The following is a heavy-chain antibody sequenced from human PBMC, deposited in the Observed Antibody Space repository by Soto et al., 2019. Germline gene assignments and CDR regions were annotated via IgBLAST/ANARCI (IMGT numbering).Heavy chain of an antibody. CDR2: INPNSGGT. J-gene: IGHJ6*02. Sequence: ASVKVSCKASGYTFTGYYMHWVRQAPGQGLEWMGWINPNSGGTNYAQKFQGWVTMTRDTSISTAYMELSRLRSDDTAVYYCARGGGIGYCSGGSCYSGSGYYYYYGMDVWGQGTTVTVSS. V-gene: IGHV1-2*04. CDR3: ARGGGIGYCSGGSCYSGSGYYYYYGMDV. CDR1: GYTFTGYY. D-gene: IGHD2-15*01.